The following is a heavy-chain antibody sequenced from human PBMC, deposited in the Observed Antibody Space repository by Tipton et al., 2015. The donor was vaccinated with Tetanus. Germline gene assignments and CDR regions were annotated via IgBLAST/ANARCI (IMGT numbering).Heavy chain of an antibody. V-gene: IGHV3-33*06. CDR1: GFTFSSYG. D-gene: IGHD3-10*02. CDR2: IWYDGSNK. Sequence: SLRLSCAASGFTFSSYGMHWVRQAPGKGLEWGAVIWYDGSNKYYADSVKGRFTISRDNSKNTLYLQMNSLRAEDTAVYYCAKGVLRSRFGELVDSGMDVWGQGTTVTVSS. J-gene: IGHJ6*02. CDR3: AKGVLRSRFGELVDSGMDV.